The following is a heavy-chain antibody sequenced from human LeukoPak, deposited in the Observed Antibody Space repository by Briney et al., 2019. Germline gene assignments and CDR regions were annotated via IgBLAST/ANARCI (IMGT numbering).Heavy chain of an antibody. D-gene: IGHD2/OR15-2a*01. V-gene: IGHV3-9*01. J-gene: IGHJ6*03. CDR1: GFTFDDYA. CDR2: ISWNSGNI. CDR3: AKDAYGGATFFYYMDV. Sequence: TGGSLRLSCAGSGFTFDDYAMHWVRQTPGKGLEWVSGISWNSGNIAYADFVWGRFTISRDNAKNSLSLQMNSLSDEDTAAYYCAKDAYGGATFFYYMDVWGKGTTVTVSS.